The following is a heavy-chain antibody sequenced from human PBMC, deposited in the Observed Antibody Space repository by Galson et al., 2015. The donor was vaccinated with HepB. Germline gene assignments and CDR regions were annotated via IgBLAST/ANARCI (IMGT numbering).Heavy chain of an antibody. J-gene: IGHJ5*02. Sequence: SVKVSCKASGYTFTSYGISWVRQAPGQGLEWMGWISAYNGVTNYAQKLQGRVTMTTDTSTSTAYMELRSLRSDDTAVYYCARDRRFRELLGNYFDPWGQGTLVTVSS. V-gene: IGHV1-18*01. CDR3: ARDRRFRELLGNYFDP. CDR1: GYTFTSYG. CDR2: ISAYNGVT. D-gene: IGHD3-10*01.